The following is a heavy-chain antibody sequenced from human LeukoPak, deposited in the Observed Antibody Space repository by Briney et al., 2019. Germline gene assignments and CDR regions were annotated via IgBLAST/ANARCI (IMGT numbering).Heavy chain of an antibody. Sequence: SETLSLTCTVSGGSISSGGYYWSWIRQHPGKGLEWIGYIYYSGSTYYNPSLKSRVTMSVDTSKNQFSLKLSSVTAADTAVYYCARSGGPGYFDYWGQGTLVTVSS. CDR1: GGSISSGGYY. CDR2: IYYSGST. D-gene: IGHD5-12*01. CDR3: ARSGGPGYFDY. V-gene: IGHV4-31*03. J-gene: IGHJ4*02.